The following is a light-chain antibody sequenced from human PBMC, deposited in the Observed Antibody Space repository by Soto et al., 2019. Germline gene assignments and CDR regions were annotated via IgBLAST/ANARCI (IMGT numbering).Light chain of an antibody. Sequence: DIQMTQSPSSLSASVGDRVTITCRASQTISSYLNWYQQKPGKAPNLLIYSASSLQSGVPSRFSGSGSGTDFTLTISSLQPEDFATYYCQQSYNTPFTFGPGTKVDIK. CDR3: QQSYNTPFT. V-gene: IGKV1-39*01. CDR1: QTISSY. CDR2: SAS. J-gene: IGKJ3*01.